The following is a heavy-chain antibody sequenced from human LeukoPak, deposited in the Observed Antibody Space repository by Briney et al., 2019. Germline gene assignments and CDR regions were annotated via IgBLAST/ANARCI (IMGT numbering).Heavy chain of an antibody. CDR2: INPNSGGT. V-gene: IGHV1-2*02. CDR1: GYTFTGYY. J-gene: IGHJ4*02. D-gene: IGHD1-26*01. Sequence: ASVKVSCKASGYTFTGYYIHWVRQAPGQGLEWMGWINPNSGGTNYAQKFQGRVTMTRDMSISTAYMELSRLRSDDTAVYYCAREWELLGVREYHFDYWGQGTLVTVSS. CDR3: AREWELLGVREYHFDY.